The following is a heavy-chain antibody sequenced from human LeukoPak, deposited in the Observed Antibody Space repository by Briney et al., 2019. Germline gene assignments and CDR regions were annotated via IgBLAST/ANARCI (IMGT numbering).Heavy chain of an antibody. D-gene: IGHD6-19*01. CDR1: GGSFSGYY. Sequence: SETLSLTCAVYGGSFSGYYWSWIRQPPGKGLEWIGEINHSGSTNYNPSLKSRVTISVDTSKNQFSLKLSSVTAADTAVYYCARDEVSYSSGWNYYYYGMDVWGQGTTVTVSS. CDR3: ARDEVSYSSGWNYYYYGMDV. V-gene: IGHV4-34*01. CDR2: INHSGST. J-gene: IGHJ6*02.